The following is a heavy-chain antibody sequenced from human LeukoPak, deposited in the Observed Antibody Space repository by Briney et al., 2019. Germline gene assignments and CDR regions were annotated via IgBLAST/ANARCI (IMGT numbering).Heavy chain of an antibody. V-gene: IGHV3-30*02. CDR1: GFTFSSYG. D-gene: IGHD2-15*01. CDR2: IHHDGSNK. Sequence: GGSLRLSCAASGFTFSSYGMHWVRQAPGKGLDWVAFIHHDGSNKYYADSVRGRFTISRDNSKNTLYLQMNSLRAEDTAVYYCAKSGAYGDYVGYWGQGTLVTVSS. J-gene: IGHJ4*02. CDR3: AKSGAYGDYVGY.